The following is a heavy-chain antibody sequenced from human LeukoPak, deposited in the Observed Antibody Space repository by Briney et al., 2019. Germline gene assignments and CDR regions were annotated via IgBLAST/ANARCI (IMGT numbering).Heavy chain of an antibody. D-gene: IGHD3-10*01. CDR1: GFTFSSYG. CDR3: ARAGRITMVRGPSSGGLDY. J-gene: IGHJ4*02. V-gene: IGHV3-30*03. Sequence: GGSLRLSCAASGFTFSSYGIHWVRQAPGKGLEWVAVISYDGSNKYYADSVKGRFTISRDNSKNTVYLQMDSLRVEDTAVYYCARAGRITMVRGPSSGGLDYWGQGTLVTVSS. CDR2: ISYDGSNK.